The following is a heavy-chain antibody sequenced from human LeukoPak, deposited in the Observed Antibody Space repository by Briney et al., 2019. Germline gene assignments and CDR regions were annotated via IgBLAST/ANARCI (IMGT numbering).Heavy chain of an antibody. CDR3: ASAHSGWSLL. CDR1: GGSISGSSYY. V-gene: IGHV4-39*07. D-gene: IGHD6-19*01. J-gene: IGHJ4*02. Sequence: PSETLSLTCTVSGGSISGSSYYWGWIRQPPGKGLEWIGSIYYSGSTNYNPSLKSRVTISVDTSKNQFSLKLSSVTAADTAVYYCASAHSGWSLLWGQGTLVTVSS. CDR2: IYYSGST.